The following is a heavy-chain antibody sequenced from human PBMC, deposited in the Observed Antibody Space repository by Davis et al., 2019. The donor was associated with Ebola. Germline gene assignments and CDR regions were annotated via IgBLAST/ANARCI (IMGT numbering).Heavy chain of an antibody. CDR2: ITTNTANP. D-gene: IGHD1-26*01. J-gene: IGHJ1*01. Sequence: AASVKVSCKASGYPFTDFAINWLRQAPGQRFEWLGWITTNTANPTYARGFSDRFVFSLDTSVNTAFLQINNLRAEATAIYYCARGMGELALNWGQGTLVTVSS. V-gene: IGHV7-4-1*02. CDR1: GYPFTDFA. CDR3: ARGMGELALN.